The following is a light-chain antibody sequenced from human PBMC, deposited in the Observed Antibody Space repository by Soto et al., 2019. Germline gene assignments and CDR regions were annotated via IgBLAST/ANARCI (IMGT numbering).Light chain of an antibody. CDR2: SGS. CDR1: QSISIY. CDR3: QQSFSTLWT. J-gene: IGKJ1*01. Sequence: DIQMTQSQSSLSASVGDTVIITCRASQSISIYSNWYQQKPGKAPRLLIYSGSISQRGVPSRFSGSGSGTDFTLTISGLQPEDFAAYYCQQSFSTLWTFGQGTKVDNK. V-gene: IGKV1-39*01.